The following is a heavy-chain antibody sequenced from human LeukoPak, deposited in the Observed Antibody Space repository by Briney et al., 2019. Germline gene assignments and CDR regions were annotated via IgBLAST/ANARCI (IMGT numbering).Heavy chain of an antibody. CDR3: ARMTTVTPRAFDI. V-gene: IGHV3-21*01. CDR2: ISSSSSYI. J-gene: IGHJ3*02. Sequence: GGSLRLSCAASGFTFSSYSMNWVRQAPGKGLEWVSSISSSSSYIYYADSVKGRFTISRDNAKNSLYLQMNSLRAEDTALYYCARMTTVTPRAFDIWGQGTVVTVSS. D-gene: IGHD4-17*01. CDR1: GFTFSSYS.